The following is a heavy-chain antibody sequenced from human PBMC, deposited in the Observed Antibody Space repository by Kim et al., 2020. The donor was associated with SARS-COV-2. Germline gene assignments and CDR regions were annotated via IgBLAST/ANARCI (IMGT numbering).Heavy chain of an antibody. CDR3: ARAIFGPQRIAARPGPWFDP. D-gene: IGHD6-6*01. J-gene: IGHJ5*02. CDR1: GGSFSGYY. CDR2: INHSGST. Sequence: SETLSLTCAVYGGSFSGYYWSWIRQPPGKGLEWIGEINHSGSTNYNPSLKSRVTISVDTSKNQFSLKLSSVTAADTAVYYCARAIFGPQRIAARPGPWFDPWGQGTLVTVSS. V-gene: IGHV4-34*01.